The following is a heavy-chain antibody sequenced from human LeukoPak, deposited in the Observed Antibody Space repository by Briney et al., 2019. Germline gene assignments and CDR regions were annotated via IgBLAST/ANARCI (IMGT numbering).Heavy chain of an antibody. CDR1: GFTLRYYQ. V-gene: IGHV3-21*01. CDR3: VTGFGDY. Sequence: GGSLRLSCATSGFTLRYYQMNWVRQAPGKGLEWVSSISSSSSYIYYADSVKGRFTISRDNAKNSLYLQMNSLRAEDTAVYCCVTGFGDYWGQGTLVTVSS. D-gene: IGHD3-16*01. CDR2: ISSSSSYI. J-gene: IGHJ4*02.